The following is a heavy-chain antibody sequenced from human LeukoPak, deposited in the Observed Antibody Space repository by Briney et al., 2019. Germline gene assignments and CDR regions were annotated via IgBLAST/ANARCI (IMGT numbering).Heavy chain of an antibody. V-gene: IGHV3-48*03. CDR1: GFPFSSYE. D-gene: IGHD3-22*01. CDR2: ISSSGSTI. J-gene: IGHJ4*02. Sequence: GGSLRLSCAASGFPFSSYEMTWVRQAPGKGLEWVSYISSSGSTIYYADSVKGRFTISRDNAKNSLYLQMNSLRAEDTAVYYCARGNLYYDSSGFDYWGQGTLVTVSS. CDR3: ARGNLYYDSSGFDY.